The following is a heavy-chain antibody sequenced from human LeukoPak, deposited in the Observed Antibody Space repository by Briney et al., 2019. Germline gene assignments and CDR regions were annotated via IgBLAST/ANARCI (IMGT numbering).Heavy chain of an antibody. Sequence: KAAESLTLSCTASGFTFSIYSINWARLGLRKGMELLSASNITSSCIYYENSVNGRCIIFRGNSRKSLFLQMEILIAEETAVDYFAPQYGPQSWFDPWGQGTLVTVSS. J-gene: IGHJ5*02. V-gene: IGHV3-21*01. D-gene: IGHD3-10*01. CDR3: APQYGPQSWFDP. CDR1: GFTFSIYS. CDR2: SNITSSCI.